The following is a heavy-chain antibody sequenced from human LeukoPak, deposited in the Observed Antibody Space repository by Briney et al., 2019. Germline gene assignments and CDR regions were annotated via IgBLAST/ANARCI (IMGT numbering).Heavy chain of an antibody. CDR2: IYYSGST. Sequence: SQTLSLTCTVSGGSISSGGYYWSWIRQHPGKGLEWLGYIYYSGSTYYNPSLKSRVTISVDTSKNQFSLKLSSVTAADTAVYYCARDRLATNTGWFDPWGQGTLVTVSS. CDR1: GGSISSGGYY. J-gene: IGHJ5*02. V-gene: IGHV4-31*03. D-gene: IGHD4-17*01. CDR3: ARDRLATNTGWFDP.